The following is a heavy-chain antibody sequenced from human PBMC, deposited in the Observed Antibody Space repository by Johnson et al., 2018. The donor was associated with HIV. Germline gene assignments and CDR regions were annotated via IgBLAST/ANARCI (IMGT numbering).Heavy chain of an antibody. J-gene: IGHJ3*02. CDR3: AKDQAVTGRGLYAFDI. CDR1: GFTFSSYA. CDR2: SSGSGGTT. D-gene: IGHD6-19*01. Sequence: EQLEESGGGLVQPGGSLRLSCAASGFTFSSYAMSWVRQAPGKGLQWVPSSSGSGGTTYYADSVKGRFAISRDNAKNTLYLQMNSLRAEDTAIYYCAKDQAVTGRGLYAFDIGGQGTMVTVSS. V-gene: IGHV3-23*04.